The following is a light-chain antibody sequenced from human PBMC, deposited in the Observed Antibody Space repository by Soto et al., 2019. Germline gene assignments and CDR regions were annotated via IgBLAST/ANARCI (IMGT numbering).Light chain of an antibody. CDR3: QQRSNWV. J-gene: IGKJ3*01. V-gene: IGKV3-11*01. CDR1: QSVSIY. Sequence: ETFLTQSPATLSLSQWERATLSCRASQSVSIYLAWYQQKPGQAPRLLIYDASKRAPGVPARFSGSGSGTDFTLTISSLEPEDFGVYYCQQRSNWVFGPGTKVDI. CDR2: DAS.